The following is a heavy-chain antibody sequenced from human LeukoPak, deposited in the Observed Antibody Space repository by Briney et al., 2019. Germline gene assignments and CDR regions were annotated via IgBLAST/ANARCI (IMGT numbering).Heavy chain of an antibody. Sequence: ASVKVSCKASGYTFTSYDINWVRQATGQGLEWMGWMNPNSGNTGYAQKFQGRVAMTRNTSISTAYTELSSLRSEDTAVYYCASRTWGFGELLDGMDVWGQGTTVTVSS. CDR2: MNPNSGNT. J-gene: IGHJ6*02. V-gene: IGHV1-8*01. CDR1: GYTFTSYD. D-gene: IGHD3-10*01. CDR3: ASRTWGFGELLDGMDV.